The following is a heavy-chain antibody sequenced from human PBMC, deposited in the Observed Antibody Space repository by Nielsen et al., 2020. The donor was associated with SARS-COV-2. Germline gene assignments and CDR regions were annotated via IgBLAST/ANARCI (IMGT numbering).Heavy chain of an antibody. CDR1: GGSISTSSYY. CDR3: ARVQYMATVTTYFDY. D-gene: IGHD4-17*01. CDR2: IYYSGST. J-gene: IGHJ4*02. Sequence: SETLSLTCTVSGGSISTSSYYWVWIRQPPGKGLEWIGNIYYSGSTYYNPSLKSRVTMSADTSKNQFSLKLSSVTAADTAVYYCARVQYMATVTTYFDYWGQGTLVTVSS. V-gene: IGHV4-39*07.